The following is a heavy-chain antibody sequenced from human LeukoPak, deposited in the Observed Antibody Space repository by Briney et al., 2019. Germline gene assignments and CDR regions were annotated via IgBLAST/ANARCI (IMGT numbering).Heavy chain of an antibody. CDR3: ARGRQLRYFDWKGYFDY. D-gene: IGHD3-9*01. CDR2: IYYSGST. V-gene: IGHV4-39*07. Sequence: SETLSLTCTVSGGSISSSSYYWGWIRQPPGKGLEWIGSIYYSGSTYYNPSLKSRVTISVDTSKNQFSLKLSSVTAADTAVYYCARGRQLRYFDWKGYFDYWGQGTLVTVSS. J-gene: IGHJ4*02. CDR1: GGSISSSSYY.